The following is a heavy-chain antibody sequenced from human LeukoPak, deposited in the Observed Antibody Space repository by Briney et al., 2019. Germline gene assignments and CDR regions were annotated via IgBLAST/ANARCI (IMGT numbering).Heavy chain of an antibody. CDR1: GGSISSYY. CDR3: ARSGSYYDNWFDP. D-gene: IGHD1-26*01. CDR2: IYYSGST. V-gene: IGHV4-59*08. J-gene: IGHJ5*02. Sequence: SETLSLTCTVSGGSISSYYWSWIRQPPGKGLEWIGYIYYSGSTNYNPSLKSRVTISVDTSKNQFSLKLSSVTAADTAVYYCARSGSYYDNWFDPWGQGTLVTVSS.